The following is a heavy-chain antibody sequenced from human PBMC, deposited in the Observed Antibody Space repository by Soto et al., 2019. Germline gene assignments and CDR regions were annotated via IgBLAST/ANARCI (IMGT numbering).Heavy chain of an antibody. V-gene: IGHV3-30*18. CDR3: AKNTYYYDSSGCPDA. Sequence: GGSLILSCAASGFTFISYGMHWVRQAPGKGLEWVAVISYDGSNKYYADSVKGRFTISRDNSKNTLYLQMNSLRAEDTAVYYCAKNTYYYDSSGCPDACGQGTLVTVCS. CDR2: ISYDGSNK. CDR1: GFTFISYG. D-gene: IGHD3-22*01. J-gene: IGHJ5*02.